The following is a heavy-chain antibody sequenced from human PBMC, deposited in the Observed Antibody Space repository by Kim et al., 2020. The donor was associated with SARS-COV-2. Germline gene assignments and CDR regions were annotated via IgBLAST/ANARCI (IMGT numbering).Heavy chain of an antibody. CDR2: ISTYNENA. Sequence: ASVKVSCKASGYTFTNYGISWVRQAPGQGLEWMGWISTYNENANYAQDFQDRVTLTTDTSTTTAYMELRSLRSDDTAVYFCARDGVWDYFTSGNLVLKYHYYGMDVWGQGTTVTVSS. D-gene: IGHD3-10*01. J-gene: IGHJ6*02. CDR1: GYTFTNYG. CDR3: ARDGVWDYFTSGNLVLKYHYYGMDV. V-gene: IGHV1-18*01.